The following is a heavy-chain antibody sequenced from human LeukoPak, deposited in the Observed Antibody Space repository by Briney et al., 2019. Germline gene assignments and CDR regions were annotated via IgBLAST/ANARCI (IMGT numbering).Heavy chain of an antibody. J-gene: IGHJ4*02. D-gene: IGHD5-18*01. Sequence: ASVKVSCKASGYTLTGYYMHWVRQAPGQGLEWMGWINPNSGGTNYAQKFQGRVTMTRDTSISTAYMELSRLRSDDTAVYYCARRRYSYGGFDYWGQGTLVTVSS. CDR3: ARRRYSYGGFDY. V-gene: IGHV1-2*02. CDR2: INPNSGGT. CDR1: GYTLTGYY.